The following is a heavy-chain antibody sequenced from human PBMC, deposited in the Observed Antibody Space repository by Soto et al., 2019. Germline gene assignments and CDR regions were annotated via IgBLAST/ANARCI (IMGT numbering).Heavy chain of an antibody. D-gene: IGHD3-10*01. CDR3: ATPQAIGATSSEYFRH. J-gene: IGHJ1*01. V-gene: IGHV3-23*01. Sequence: PGGSLRLSCAASGFTFSSYAMSWVRQAPGKGLEWVSVISSSGGSTYYVESVKGRFTISRDNSKNTLYLQMNSLRAEDTAVYYSATPQAIGATSSEYFRHWGQGTLVTVSS. CDR2: ISSSGGST. CDR1: GFTFSSYA.